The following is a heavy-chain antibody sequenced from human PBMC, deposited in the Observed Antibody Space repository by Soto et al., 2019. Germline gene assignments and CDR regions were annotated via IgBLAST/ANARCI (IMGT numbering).Heavy chain of an antibody. CDR1: GGSISSGDYY. D-gene: IGHD6-13*01. J-gene: IGHJ4*02. CDR3: ASRHSSPYFDY. CDR2: IYYSGST. Sequence: SETLSLTCTVSGGSISSGDYYWSWIRQPPGKGLEWIGSIYYSGSTYYNPSLKSRVTISVDTSKNQFSLKLNSVTAADTAVYYCASRHSSPYFDYWGQGTLVTAPQ. V-gene: IGHV4-30-4*01.